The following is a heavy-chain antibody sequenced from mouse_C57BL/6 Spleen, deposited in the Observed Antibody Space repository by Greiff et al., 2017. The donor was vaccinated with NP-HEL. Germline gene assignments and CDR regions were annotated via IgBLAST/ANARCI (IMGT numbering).Heavy chain of an antibody. Sequence: VQLQQPGAELVMPGASVKLSCKASGYTFTSYWMHWVKQRPGQGLEWIGEIDPSDSYTNYNQKFKGKSTLTVDKSSSTAYMQLSILTSEDSAVYYCARGGYYFDYWGQGTTLTVSS. V-gene: IGHV1-69*01. CDR3: ARGGYYFDY. CDR2: IDPSDSYT. CDR1: GYTFTSYW. J-gene: IGHJ2*01.